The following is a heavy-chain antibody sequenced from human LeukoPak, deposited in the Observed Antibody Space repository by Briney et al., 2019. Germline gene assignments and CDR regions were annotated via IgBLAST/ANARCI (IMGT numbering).Heavy chain of an antibody. CDR3: ARGSSGWYVLDY. J-gene: IGHJ4*02. D-gene: IGHD6-19*01. CDR1: GYTFTGYY. CDR2: INPNSGGT. V-gene: IGHV1-2*02. Sequence: ASVKVSCRASGYTFTGYYMHWVRQAPGQGLEWMGWINPNSGGTNYAQKFQGRVTMTRDTSISTAYMELSRLRSDDTAVYYCARGSSGWYVLDYWGQGTLVTVSS.